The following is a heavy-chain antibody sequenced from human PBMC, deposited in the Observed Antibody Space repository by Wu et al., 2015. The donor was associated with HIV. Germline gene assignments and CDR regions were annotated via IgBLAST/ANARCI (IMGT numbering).Heavy chain of an antibody. CDR1: GYTFTGYY. V-gene: IGHV1-8*02. D-gene: IGHD2-2*01. CDR3: ARGSRYCIGTSCTRNQYMDV. Sequence: QVQLVQSGAEVKKPGASVKVSCKASGYTFTGYYMHWVRQAPGQGLEWMGWINPNSGNTGYGQKFQGRVTFTRNTSISTAYMELNGLTSDDTAVYYCARGSRYCIGTSCTRNQYMDVWGKGTTVTVSS. J-gene: IGHJ6*03. CDR2: INPNSGNT.